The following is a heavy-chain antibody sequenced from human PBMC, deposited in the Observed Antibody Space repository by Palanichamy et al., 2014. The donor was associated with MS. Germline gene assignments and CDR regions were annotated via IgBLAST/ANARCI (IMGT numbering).Heavy chain of an antibody. Sequence: EVQLLESGGGLVQPGGSLRLSCAASGFTFSSYAMSWVRQAPGKGLEWVSAISGSGGSAYYADSVKGRFTISRDNSKNTLFLQMNSLGAEDTAIYYCAKVVVTTTRYFDYWGQGTLVTVSS. V-gene: IGHV3-23*01. D-gene: IGHD2-15*01. CDR1: GFTFSSYA. CDR3: AKVVVTTTRYFDY. CDR2: ISGSGGSA. J-gene: IGHJ4*02.